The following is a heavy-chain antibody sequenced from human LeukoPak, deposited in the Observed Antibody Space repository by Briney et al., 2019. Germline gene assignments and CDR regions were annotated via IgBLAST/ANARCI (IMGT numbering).Heavy chain of an antibody. CDR3: ARDLSGVTGYTYGRGIDY. D-gene: IGHD5-18*01. CDR1: GFTFSSYQ. CDR2: ISSSGSTI. V-gene: IGHV3-48*03. J-gene: IGHJ4*02. Sequence: GGSLRLSCEASGFTFSSYQMNWVRQAPGKGLEWVSYISSSGSTIYYADSVKGRFTISRDNAKTSLYLQMNSLRAEDTAVYYCARDLSGVTGYTYGRGIDYWGQGTLVTVSS.